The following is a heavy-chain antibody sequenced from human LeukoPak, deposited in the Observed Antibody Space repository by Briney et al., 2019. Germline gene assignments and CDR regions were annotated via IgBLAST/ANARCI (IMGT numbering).Heavy chain of an antibody. CDR1: GFSLSRYA. Sequence: GASLRLSCAVSGFSLSRYAMSWVRKAPGKGLEWVSAISDSGGSTYYADSVKGRFTISRDNSTNTLYLQMNTLRAEDTAVYYCAKCRGSSWSDYFDYWGQGTLVTDSS. J-gene: IGHJ4*02. V-gene: IGHV3-23*01. CDR3: AKCRGSSWSDYFDY. CDR2: ISDSGGST. D-gene: IGHD6-13*01.